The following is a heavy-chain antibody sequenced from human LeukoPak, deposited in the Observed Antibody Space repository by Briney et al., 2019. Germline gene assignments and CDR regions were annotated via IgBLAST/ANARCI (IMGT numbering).Heavy chain of an antibody. CDR1: GYSISSGYY. CDR2: IHHSGYT. CDR3: VRDMNPTHYFDY. D-gene: IGHD3-16*01. Sequence: SETLSLTCNVSGYSISSGYYWGWIRQPPGKGLEWIGSIHHSGYTHYNPSLKGRVTMSVDTSKNDFSLKLSSVAAADTAIYYCVRDMNPTHYFDYWGQGTLVTVSS. J-gene: IGHJ4*02. V-gene: IGHV4-38-2*02.